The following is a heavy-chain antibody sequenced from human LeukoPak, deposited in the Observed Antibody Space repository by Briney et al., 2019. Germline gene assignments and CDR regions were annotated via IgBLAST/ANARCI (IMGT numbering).Heavy chain of an antibody. V-gene: IGHV1-8*01. CDR1: GYTITSYD. CDR3: ARAGKGYYYDSSGFDY. D-gene: IGHD3-22*01. CDR2: MNPNSGNT. J-gene: IGHJ4*02. Sequence: ASVKVSCKASGYTITSYDINWVRQAAGQGLEWMGWMNPNSGNTGYAQKFQGRVTMTRNTSISTAYMELSSLRSEDTAVYYCARAGKGYYYDSSGFDYWGQGTLVTVSS.